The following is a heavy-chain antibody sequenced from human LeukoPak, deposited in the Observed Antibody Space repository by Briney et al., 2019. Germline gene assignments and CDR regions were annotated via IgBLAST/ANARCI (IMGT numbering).Heavy chain of an antibody. CDR3: ARAVGSPYYFDSSGYYGN. CDR1: GYIFNSYG. D-gene: IGHD3-22*01. V-gene: IGHV1-18*01. J-gene: IGHJ4*02. Sequence: ASVKVSCKASGYIFNSYGISWVRQAPGQGLEWMGWISTYNDNTNYAQKFQGRVTMTTDTSTSTAYMELRSLKSDDTAVYYCARAVGSPYYFDSSGYYGNWGQGTLVTASS. CDR2: ISTYNDNT.